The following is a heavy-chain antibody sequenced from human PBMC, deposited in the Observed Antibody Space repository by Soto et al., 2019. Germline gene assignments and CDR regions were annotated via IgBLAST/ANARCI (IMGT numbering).Heavy chain of an antibody. CDR2: IYGTGNT. CDR3: RSSSRYSTDV. CDR1: GGSITSSFY. Sequence: QLQLQESGPGLVKPSETLSLSCTVSGGSITSSFYWGWIRQPPGKGLEWIGSIYGTGNTYYNPSLKRRVPISADTSKYLFSLTLISVTAADTAVYYCRSSSRYSTDVWGQGATVTVSS. J-gene: IGHJ6*02. V-gene: IGHV4-39*01. D-gene: IGHD6-13*01.